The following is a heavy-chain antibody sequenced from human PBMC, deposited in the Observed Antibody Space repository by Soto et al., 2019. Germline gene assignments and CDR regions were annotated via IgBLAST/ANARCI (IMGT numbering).Heavy chain of an antibody. Sequence: GESLKISCAASGFTFSSYWMSWVRQAPGKGLEWVANIKQDGSEKYYVDSVKGRFTISRDNAKNSLYLQMNSLRAEDTAVYYCARVSAAAAAGFIDAFDIWGQGTMVTVS. D-gene: IGHD6-13*01. CDR2: IKQDGSEK. V-gene: IGHV3-7*05. CDR3: ARVSAAAAAGFIDAFDI. CDR1: GFTFSSYW. J-gene: IGHJ3*02.